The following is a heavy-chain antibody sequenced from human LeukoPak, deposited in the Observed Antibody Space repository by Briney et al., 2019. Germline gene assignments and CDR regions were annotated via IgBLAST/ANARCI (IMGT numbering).Heavy chain of an antibody. CDR2: IFYSGST. Sequence: TSETPSLTCTVSGGSISSYYWSWIRQPPGKGLEWIGNIFYSGSTYYSPSVKSRVTISLDTSRNQFSLKLSSVTAADTAVYYCARADVVVPAAIRWFDPWGQGTLVTVSS. CDR3: ARADVVVPAAIRWFDP. D-gene: IGHD2-2*01. CDR1: GGSISSYY. V-gene: IGHV4-59*12. J-gene: IGHJ5*02.